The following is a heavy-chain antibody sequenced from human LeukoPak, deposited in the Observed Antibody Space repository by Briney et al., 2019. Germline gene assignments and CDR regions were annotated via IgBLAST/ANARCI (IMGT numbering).Heavy chain of an antibody. CDR3: ARVGRAAAGSDY. V-gene: IGHV4-39*07. Sequence: SETLSLTCTVSGGSISSSSYYWSWIRQPPGKGLEWIGEINHSGSTNYNPSLKSRVTISVDTSRNQFSLKLSSVTAADTAVYYCARVGRAAAGSDYWGQGTLVTVSS. CDR1: GGSISSSSYY. D-gene: IGHD6-13*01. J-gene: IGHJ4*02. CDR2: INHSGST.